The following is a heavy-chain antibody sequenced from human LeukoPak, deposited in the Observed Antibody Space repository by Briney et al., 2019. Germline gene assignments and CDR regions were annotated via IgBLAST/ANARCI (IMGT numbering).Heavy chain of an antibody. CDR2: INHSGST. J-gene: IGHJ4*02. CDR3: ARFLRGYNYGYFDY. V-gene: IGHV4-34*01. D-gene: IGHD5-18*01. Sequence: PSETLSLTCAVYGGSFSGYYWSWIRQPPGKGLEWIGEINHSGSTNYNPSLKSRVTISVDTSKNQFSLKLSSVTAADTAVYYCARFLRGYNYGYFDYWGQGTLVTVSS. CDR1: GGSFSGYY.